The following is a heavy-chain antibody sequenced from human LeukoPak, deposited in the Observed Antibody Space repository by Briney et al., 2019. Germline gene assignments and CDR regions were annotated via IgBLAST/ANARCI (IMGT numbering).Heavy chain of an antibody. V-gene: IGHV4-34*01. D-gene: IGHD5-12*01. CDR2: INHSETT. CDR1: GGSLSGYY. Sequence: PSETLSLTCAVYGGSLSGYYWSWIRQPPGKGLEWIGEINHSETTNYNPSLKSRVTISVDTSKNQFSLKLSSVTAADTAVYYCAKHPYNSGYYAWFDPWGQGTLVTVSS. J-gene: IGHJ5*02. CDR3: AKHPYNSGYYAWFDP.